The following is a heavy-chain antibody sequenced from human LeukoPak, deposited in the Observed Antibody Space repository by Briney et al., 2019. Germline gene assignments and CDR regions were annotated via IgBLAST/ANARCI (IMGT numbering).Heavy chain of an antibody. CDR2: ISGSGGST. V-gene: IGHV3-23*01. CDR1: GFTFSSYA. J-gene: IGHJ4*02. CDR3: AKFDLENSNFDY. Sequence: GGSLSLHCAASGFTFSSYAMSWVRQAPGKGLEWVSAISGSGGSTYYADTVKGRLTISRDNSKNTLYLQMNSLRAEDTAVYYCAKFDLENSNFDYWDQGTMVTVSS. D-gene: IGHD5-24*01.